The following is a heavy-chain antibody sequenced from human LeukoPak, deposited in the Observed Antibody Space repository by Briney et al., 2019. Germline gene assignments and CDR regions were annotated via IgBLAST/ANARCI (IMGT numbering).Heavy chain of an antibody. CDR3: ARVAVAGPTGWFDS. D-gene: IGHD6-19*01. CDR2: ISSTSAYI. V-gene: IGHV3-21*01. CDR1: GLALRSYT. Sequence: KAGGSLRLSCAASGLALRSYTVTWVRQAPGKGLEWVSSISSTSAYIYYAESVKGRFSISRDNVDNVVHLQMSSLRSEDTAFYYCARVAVAGPTGWFDSWGQGTLVTVSS. J-gene: IGHJ5*01.